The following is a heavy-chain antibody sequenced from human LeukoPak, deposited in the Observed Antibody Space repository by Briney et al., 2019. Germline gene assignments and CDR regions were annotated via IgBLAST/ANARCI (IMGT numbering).Heavy chain of an antibody. D-gene: IGHD3-22*01. J-gene: IGHJ2*01. V-gene: IGHV4-59*01. CDR2: IYYSGST. CDR3: ARDTDYYDSSGYNKGWYFDL. CDR1: DGSISSYY. Sequence: PSETLSLTCTVSDGSISSYYWSWIRQPPGKGLEWIGYIYYSGSTNYNPSLKSRVTISVDTSKNQFSLKLSSVTAADTAVYYCARDTDYYDSSGYNKGWYFDLWGRGTLVTVSS.